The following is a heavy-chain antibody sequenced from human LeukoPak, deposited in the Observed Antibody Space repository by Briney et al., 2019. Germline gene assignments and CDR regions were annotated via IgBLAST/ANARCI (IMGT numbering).Heavy chain of an antibody. V-gene: IGHV3-33*01. CDR2: IWYDGSNQ. J-gene: IGHJ3*02. Sequence: GESLRLSCAASGFTLSDYGILWVRQPPAKGLEWVAVIWYDGSNQYYVDAVKGRFTISRDNSKNIVYLQMNSLGAEDTAVYYCARPRESMVIRDAFDIWGQGTMVTVSS. D-gene: IGHD2-21*01. CDR1: GFTLSDYG. CDR3: ARPRESMVIRDAFDI.